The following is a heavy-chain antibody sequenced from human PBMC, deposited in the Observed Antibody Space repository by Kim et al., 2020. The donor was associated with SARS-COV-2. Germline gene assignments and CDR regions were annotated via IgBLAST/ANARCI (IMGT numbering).Heavy chain of an antibody. Sequence: GGSLRLSCAASGFTFDDYTMHWVRQAPGKGLEWVSLISWDGGSTYYADSVKGRFTISRDNSKNSLYLQMNSLRTEDTALYYCAKDNVAGPYYYYYGMDVWGQGTTVTVSS. D-gene: IGHD6-19*01. J-gene: IGHJ6*02. CDR1: GFTFDDYT. CDR3: AKDNVAGPYYYYYGMDV. V-gene: IGHV3-43*01. CDR2: ISWDGGST.